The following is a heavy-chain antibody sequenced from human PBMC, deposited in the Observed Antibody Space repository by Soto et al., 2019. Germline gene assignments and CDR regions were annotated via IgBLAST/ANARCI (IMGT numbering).Heavy chain of an antibody. D-gene: IGHD6-13*01. CDR3: TRDASRDSSARGWFDP. Sequence: GTLLLSCSASGFTFRGFTVNWVRQAAGKGLEWVSTISSNSAYIYYTDALRRRFTISRDNAKNSLHLQMNSLRAEDTAVYYCTRDASRDSSARGWFDPWGPGTLVTVSS. CDR1: GFTFRGFT. CDR2: ISSNSAYI. V-gene: IGHV3-21*01. J-gene: IGHJ5*02.